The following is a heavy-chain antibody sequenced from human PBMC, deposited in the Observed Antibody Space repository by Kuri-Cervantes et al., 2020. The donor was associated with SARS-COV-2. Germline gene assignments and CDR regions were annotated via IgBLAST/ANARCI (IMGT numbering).Heavy chain of an antibody. CDR2: IIPVSGTT. J-gene: IGHJ6*03. CDR1: GGTFSNFA. CDR3: AQTIPARRRSPGDFYLYYMDV. D-gene: IGHD6-6*01. V-gene: IGHV1-69*13. Sequence: SVKVSCKASGGTFSNFAISWVRQAPGQGLEWMGGIIPVSGTTNNAQRLQGRVTIGADEARSTVYMELSSLTFEDTAIYYCAQTIPARRRSPGDFYLYYMDVWGKGTSVTVSS.